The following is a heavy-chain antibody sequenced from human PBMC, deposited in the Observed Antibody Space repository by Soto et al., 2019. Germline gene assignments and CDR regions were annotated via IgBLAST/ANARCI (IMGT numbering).Heavy chain of an antibody. J-gene: IGHJ4*02. Sequence: ASVKVSCKASGYPFSNYYMHWVRQAPGQRLEWMGWINAGNGNTKYSQKFQGRVTITADESTSTAYMELSSLRSEGTAVYYCAREGVDTAMVDYWGQGTLVTVSS. D-gene: IGHD5-18*01. CDR1: GYPFSNYY. CDR2: INAGNGNT. V-gene: IGHV1-3*01. CDR3: AREGVDTAMVDY.